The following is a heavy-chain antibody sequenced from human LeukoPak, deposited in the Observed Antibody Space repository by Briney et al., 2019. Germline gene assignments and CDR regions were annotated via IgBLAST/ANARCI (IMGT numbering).Heavy chain of an antibody. V-gene: IGHV3-30-3*01. CDR1: GHTFSSYA. CDR3: ARHRGQHLAYNWFDT. CDR2: ISYDGSNQ. J-gene: IGHJ5*02. Sequence: GGSLRLSCAAPGHTFSSYAMHWVRQAPGQGLEWVAVISYDGSNQYYTDSVKGRFTISRDDSKNTLYLHMNSLRSDDTAVYYCARHRGQHLAYNWFDTWGQGTLVTVSS. D-gene: IGHD6-13*01.